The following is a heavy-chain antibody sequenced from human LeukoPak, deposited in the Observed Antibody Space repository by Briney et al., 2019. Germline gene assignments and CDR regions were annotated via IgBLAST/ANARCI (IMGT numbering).Heavy chain of an antibody. J-gene: IGHJ4*02. CDR1: GFSFEAYG. CDR2: LSWNSDVL. V-gene: IGHV3-9*01. D-gene: IGHD1-1*01. CDR3: TRVTSWRTGFDY. Sequence: GGSLRLSCAASGFSFEAYGMFWVRRATGKALVCFLGLSWNSDVLAFAHYVKDRFTISRENANNCLYLQMNSLTVEDTALYYCTRVTSWRTGFDYWGQGTLVTVSS.